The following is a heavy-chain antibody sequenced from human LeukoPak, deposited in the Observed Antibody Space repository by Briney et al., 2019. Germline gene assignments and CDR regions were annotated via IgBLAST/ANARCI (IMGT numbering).Heavy chain of an antibody. Sequence: KSSETLSLTCTVSGGSISSYYWSWIRQPAGKGLEWIGRIYTSGSTNYNPSLKSRVTMSVDTSKNQFSLKLSSVTAADTAVYYCARSGRGRYSSSWYFEYWFDPWGQGTLVTVSS. CDR3: ARSGRGRYSSSWYFEYWFDP. D-gene: IGHD6-13*01. J-gene: IGHJ5*02. CDR1: GGSISSYY. V-gene: IGHV4-4*07. CDR2: IYTSGST.